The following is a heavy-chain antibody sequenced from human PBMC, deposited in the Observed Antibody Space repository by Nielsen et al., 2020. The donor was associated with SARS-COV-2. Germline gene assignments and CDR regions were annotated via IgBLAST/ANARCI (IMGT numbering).Heavy chain of an antibody. D-gene: IGHD5-12*01. J-gene: IGHJ3*02. CDR3: ARGFGYDPTHDAFDI. Sequence: ASVKVSCKASGYTFTSYYMHWVRQAPGQGLEWMGRINPNSGGTNYAQKFQGRVTLTRDTSINTAYMELSRLRSDDTAVYYCARGFGYDPTHDAFDIWGQGTVVTVSS. CDR1: GYTFTSYY. CDR2: INPNSGGT. V-gene: IGHV1-2*06.